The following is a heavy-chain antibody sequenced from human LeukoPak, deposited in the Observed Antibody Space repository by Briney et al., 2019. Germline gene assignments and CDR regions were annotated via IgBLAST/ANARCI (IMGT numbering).Heavy chain of an antibody. V-gene: IGHV3-7*03. Sequence: GGSLRLSCAASGFTFSSYWMSWVRQAPGKGLEWVANIKQDGSEKYYVDSVKGRFTISRDNAKNSLYLQMNSLRAEDTAVYYCARDFYYYGSGSYPYYFDYWGQGTLVTVSS. CDR3: ARDFYYYGSGSYPYYFDY. J-gene: IGHJ4*02. CDR1: GFTFSSYW. CDR2: IKQDGSEK. D-gene: IGHD3-10*01.